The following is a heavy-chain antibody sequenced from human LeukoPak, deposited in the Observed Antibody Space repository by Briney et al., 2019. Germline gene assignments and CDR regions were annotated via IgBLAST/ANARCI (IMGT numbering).Heavy chain of an antibody. CDR3: ARDRLTSGDSEGY. Sequence: GASVKVSCKASGYIFTSHAMHWVRQAPGQRLEWMGWINAGNGNTKYSQKFQGRVTITRDTSATTAYMELSSLRSEDTAVYYCARDRLTSGDSEGYRGQGTLVTVSS. CDR1: GYIFTSHA. J-gene: IGHJ4*02. D-gene: IGHD4-17*01. V-gene: IGHV1-3*01. CDR2: INAGNGNT.